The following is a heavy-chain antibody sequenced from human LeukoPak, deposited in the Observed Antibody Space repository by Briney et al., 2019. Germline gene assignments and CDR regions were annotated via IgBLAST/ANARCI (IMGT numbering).Heavy chain of an antibody. D-gene: IGHD3-10*01. CDR2: IIPILGIA. CDR1: GGTFSSYA. V-gene: IGHV1-69*04. J-gene: IGHJ6*02. CDR3: ARDPSYYGSGSNDV. Sequence: SVKVSCKASGGTFSSYAISWVRQAPGQGLEWMGRIIPILGIANYAQKFQGRVTITADKSTSTACMELSSLRSEDTAVYYCARDPSYYGSGSNDVWGQGTTVTVSS.